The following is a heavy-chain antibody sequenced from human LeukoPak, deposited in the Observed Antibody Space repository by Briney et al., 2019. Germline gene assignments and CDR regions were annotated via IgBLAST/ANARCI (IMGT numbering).Heavy chain of an antibody. J-gene: IGHJ3*02. CDR1: GYTFTNYG. CDR2: IIPILGIA. Sequence: ASVKVSCKASGYTFTNYGVIWVRQAPGQGLEWMGRIIPILGIANYAQKFQGRVTITADKSTSTAYMELSSLRSEDTAVYYCARDFGPTVTSDIWGQGTMVTVSS. D-gene: IGHD4-17*01. V-gene: IGHV1-69*04. CDR3: ARDFGPTVTSDI.